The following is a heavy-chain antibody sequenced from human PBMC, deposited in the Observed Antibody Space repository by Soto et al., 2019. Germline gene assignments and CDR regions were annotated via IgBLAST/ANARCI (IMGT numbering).Heavy chain of an antibody. CDR3: ARVGRVGGYNYNYYYYGMDV. J-gene: IGHJ6*02. Sequence: PGESLKISCKGSGYSFTSYWIGWVRQMPGKGLEWMGIIYPGDSDTRYSPSFQGQVTISADKSISTAYLQWSSLKASDTAMYYCARVGRVGGYNYNYYYYGMDVCGQRTTVTVSS. CDR1: GYSFTSYW. D-gene: IGHD5-12*01. CDR2: IYPGDSDT. V-gene: IGHV5-51*01.